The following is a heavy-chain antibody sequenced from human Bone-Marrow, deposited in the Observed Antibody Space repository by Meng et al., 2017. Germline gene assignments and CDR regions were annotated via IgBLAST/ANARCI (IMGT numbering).Heavy chain of an antibody. CDR1: GYSISSGYY. CDR2: IYHSGST. V-gene: IGHV4-38-2*02. D-gene: IGHD3-9*01. Sequence: GSLRLSCTVSGYSISSGYYWGWIRQPPGKGLEWIGSIYHSGSTYYNPSLKSRVTISVDTSKNQFSLKLSSVTAADTAVYYCAREGDSSHYDIFTGSHYYFDYWGQGTLVTVSS. J-gene: IGHJ4*02. CDR3: AREGDSSHYDIFTGSHYYFDY.